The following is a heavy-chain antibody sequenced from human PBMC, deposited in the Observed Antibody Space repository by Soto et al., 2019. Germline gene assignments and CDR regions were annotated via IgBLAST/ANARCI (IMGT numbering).Heavy chain of an antibody. CDR3: AKGSINGTRPPYYYYYGMDV. J-gene: IGHJ6*02. Sequence: GGSLRLSCAASGFTFSSYAMSWVRQAPGKGLEWVSAISGSGGSTYYADSVKGRFTISRDNSKNTLYLQMNSLRAEDTAVYYCAKGSINGTRPPYYYYYGMDVWGQGTTVTVSS. CDR1: GFTFSSYA. D-gene: IGHD1-20*01. V-gene: IGHV3-23*01. CDR2: ISGSGGST.